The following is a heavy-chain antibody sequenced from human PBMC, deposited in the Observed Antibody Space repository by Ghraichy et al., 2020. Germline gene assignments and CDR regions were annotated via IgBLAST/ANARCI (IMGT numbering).Heavy chain of an antibody. D-gene: IGHD6-13*01. V-gene: IGHV4-30-4*01. CDR2: IYYTGST. J-gene: IGHJ4*02. CDR1: GGSISSGDYY. CDR3: VRDPSAKRYSRGYYFDY. Sequence: LRLSCTVSGGSISSGDYYWNWIRQPPGKGLEWIGYIYYTGSTYYNPSLKSRVTISVDTSKNQFSLKLSSVTAADTAVYYCVRDPSAKRYSRGYYFDYWGQGTLVTVSS.